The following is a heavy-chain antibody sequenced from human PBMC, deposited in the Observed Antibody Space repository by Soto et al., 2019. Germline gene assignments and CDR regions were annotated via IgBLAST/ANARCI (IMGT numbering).Heavy chain of an antibody. D-gene: IGHD2-15*01. V-gene: IGHV1-18*01. CDR3: ARDDCNGGSCDGGHYLDL. J-gene: IGHJ2*01. CDR1: DYIFLAYG. Sequence: QVQLVQSGPEVKKAGASVKVSCTAPTDYIFLAYGFDWVRQAPGQGLEWMGWISPKSGRTNYARTLQDRFTMTTDVSTNSVSMELRDLRSDDTAVYYCARDDCNGGSCDGGHYLDLWGRGTPISVSS. CDR2: ISPKSGRT.